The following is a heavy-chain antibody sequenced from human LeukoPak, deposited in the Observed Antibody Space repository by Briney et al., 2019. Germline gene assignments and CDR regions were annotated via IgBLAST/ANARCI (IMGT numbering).Heavy chain of an antibody. J-gene: IGHJ3*02. CDR1: GYTFTGYY. CDR2: INPNSGGT. Sequence: ASVKVSCKASGYTFTGYYMHWVRQAPGQGLEWMGWINPNSGGTNYAQKFQGRVTMTRDTSISTAHMELSRLRSDDTAVYYCARDWVGKDAFDIWGQGTMVTVSS. V-gene: IGHV1-2*02. D-gene: IGHD7-27*01. CDR3: ARDWVGKDAFDI.